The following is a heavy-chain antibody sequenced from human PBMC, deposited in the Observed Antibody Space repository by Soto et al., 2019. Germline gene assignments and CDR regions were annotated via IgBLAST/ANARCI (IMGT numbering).Heavy chain of an antibody. CDR1: GITFSGYW. CDR2: VDSDGSGT. Sequence: EVQLVESGGGSVQPGGSLRLSCVASGITFSGYWMHWVRQVPGKGLVWVARVDSDGSGTSYADSVMGRFTISRDNAKNTLYLLMNSLRAKDMVAYYCATAFEHWGQGIPVTVSS. J-gene: IGHJ4*02. CDR3: ATAFEH. V-gene: IGHV3-74*01.